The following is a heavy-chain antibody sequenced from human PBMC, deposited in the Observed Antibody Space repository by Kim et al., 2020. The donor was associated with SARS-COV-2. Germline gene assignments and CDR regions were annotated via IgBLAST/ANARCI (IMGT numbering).Heavy chain of an antibody. J-gene: IGHJ6*01. CDR3: ARKKYELLSPYYYGMDV. Sequence: SETLSLTCTVSGGSISSYYWSWIRQPPGKGLEWIGYIYYSGSTNYNPSLKSRVTISVDTSKNQFSLKLSSVTAADTAVYYCARKKYELLSPYYYGMDVWG. CDR1: GGSISSYY. CDR2: IYYSGST. D-gene: IGHD2-2*01. V-gene: IGHV4-59*01.